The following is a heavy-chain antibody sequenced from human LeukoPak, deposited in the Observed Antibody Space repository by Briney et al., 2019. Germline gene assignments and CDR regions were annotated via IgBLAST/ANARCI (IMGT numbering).Heavy chain of an antibody. V-gene: IGHV1-8*01. J-gene: IGHJ6*03. CDR2: MNPNSGNT. CDR1: GYTFTSYD. Sequence: GASVKVCCKASGYTFTSYDINWVRQATGQGLEWMGWMNPNSGNTGYAQKFQGRVTMTRNTSISTAYMELSSLRSEDTAVYYCAKSVSDYYYYYYMDVWGKGTTVTVSS. CDR3: AKSVSDYYYYYYMDV. D-gene: IGHD4/OR15-4a*01.